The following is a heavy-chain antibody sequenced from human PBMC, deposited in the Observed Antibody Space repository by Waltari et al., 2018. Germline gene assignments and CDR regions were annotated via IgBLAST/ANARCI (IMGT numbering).Heavy chain of an antibody. Sequence: QVQLVQSGAEVKKPGASVKVSCKASGYTFTGYYMHWVRQAPGQGLEWMGRINPNSGGTNYAQKFQGRVTMTRDTSISTAYMELSRLRSDDTAVYYCVSLGYCSSTSCYNYYYYYMDVWGKGTTVTVSS. J-gene: IGHJ6*03. V-gene: IGHV1-2*06. D-gene: IGHD2-2*02. CDR3: VSLGYCSSTSCYNYYYYYMDV. CDR2: INPNSGGT. CDR1: GYTFTGYY.